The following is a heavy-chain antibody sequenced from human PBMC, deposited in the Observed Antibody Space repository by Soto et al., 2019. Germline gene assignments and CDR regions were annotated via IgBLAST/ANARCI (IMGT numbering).Heavy chain of an antibody. CDR1: GFTFSNYS. CDR3: VRDGLMTRRRGYFSSYMDV. J-gene: IGHJ6*03. V-gene: IGHV3-21*02. CDR2: ISSSSRYI. Sequence: EVQLVESEGGLVKPGGSLRLSCVASGFTFSNYSMNWVRQTPGKGLEWVSSISSSSRYIYYEDSVNGRFTISRDNAKNSLYLQMISLRAGDTALYYCVRDGLMTRRRGYFSSYMDVWGRGTTVTVSS. D-gene: IGHD4-17*01.